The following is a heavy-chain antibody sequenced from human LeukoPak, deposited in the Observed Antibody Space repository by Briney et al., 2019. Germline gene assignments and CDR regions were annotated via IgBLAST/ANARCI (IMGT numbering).Heavy chain of an antibody. Sequence: WGSLRLSCAASGFTFSSYGMSWVRQAPGKGLEWVSGISGSGGSTYYADSVKGRFTISRDNSKNTLYLQMNSLRAEDTAVYYCAKVRYDSSGYQSPYFDYWGQGTLVTVSS. D-gene: IGHD3-22*01. CDR2: ISGSGGST. J-gene: IGHJ4*02. CDR1: GFTFSSYG. CDR3: AKVRYDSSGYQSPYFDY. V-gene: IGHV3-23*01.